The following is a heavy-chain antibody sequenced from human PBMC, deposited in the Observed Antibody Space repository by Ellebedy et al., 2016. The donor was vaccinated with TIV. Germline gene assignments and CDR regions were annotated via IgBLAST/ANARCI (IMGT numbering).Heavy chain of an antibody. CDR1: GGSFRGYY. J-gene: IGHJ4*02. Sequence: SETLSLXCAAHGGSFRGYYWSWIRQPPGKGLEWIGEINHSGSTNYNPSLKSRVTISVDTSKNQFSLKLSSVTAADTAVYYCARGSGSGSGYWGQGTLVTVSS. CDR3: ARGSGSGSGY. V-gene: IGHV4-34*01. D-gene: IGHD3-10*01. CDR2: INHSGST.